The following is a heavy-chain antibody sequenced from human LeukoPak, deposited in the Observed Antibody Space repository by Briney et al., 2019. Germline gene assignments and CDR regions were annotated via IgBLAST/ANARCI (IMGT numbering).Heavy chain of an antibody. CDR3: ARFCSTTSCFDAFDI. V-gene: IGHV4-39*01. CDR2: IYYSGST. D-gene: IGHD2-2*01. Sequence: SETLSLTCTVSGGSISSSNYSWGWIRQPPGRGLEWIASIYYSGSTYYSPSLKSRVSISVDTSKNQFSLKLGSVTAADTAVYYCARFCSTTSCFDAFDIWGQGTMVTVSS. CDR1: GGSISSSNYS. J-gene: IGHJ3*02.